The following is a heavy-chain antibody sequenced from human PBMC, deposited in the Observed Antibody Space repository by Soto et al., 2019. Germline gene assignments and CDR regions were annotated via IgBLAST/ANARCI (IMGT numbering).Heavy chain of an antibody. J-gene: IGHJ4*02. CDR1: GGTFSSYA. CDR2: IIPIFATP. D-gene: IGHD3-10*01. Sequence: QVQLVQSGAEVKKPGSSVTVSGKASGGTFSSYAFSWVRQGPGPGLEWMGGIIPIFATPNYAQKFQGRVTITADESTNTIYMELSSLRSEDTALYYCARHVSLARGVSFDSWGQGTLVTIST. V-gene: IGHV1-69*12. CDR3: ARHVSLARGVSFDS.